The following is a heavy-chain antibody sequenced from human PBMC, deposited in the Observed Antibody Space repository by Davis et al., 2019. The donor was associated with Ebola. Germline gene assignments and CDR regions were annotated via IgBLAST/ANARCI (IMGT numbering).Heavy chain of an antibody. J-gene: IGHJ6*02. CDR1: GYTFTSYA. CDR2: INAGNGNT. V-gene: IGHV1-3*01. CDR3: ARDYSNRQYYYYYYGMDV. D-gene: IGHD4-11*01. Sequence: ASVKVSCKASGYTFTSYAMHWVRQAPGQRLEWMGWINAGNGNTKYSQKFQGRVTITRDTSASTAYMELSSLRSEDTAVYYCARDYSNRQYYYYYYGMDVWGQGTTVTVSS.